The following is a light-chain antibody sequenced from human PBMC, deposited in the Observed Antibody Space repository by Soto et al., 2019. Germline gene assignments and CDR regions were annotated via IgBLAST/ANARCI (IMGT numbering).Light chain of an antibody. V-gene: IGKV3-15*01. J-gene: IGKJ1*01. Sequence: IVMTQSPGTLSVSTGERATLSCRASQSVSSNLAWYQQKPGQAPRLLIYGASTRATGIPARFSGSGSGTEFTLTISSLQSEDFAVYYCQQYNNWPPWTFGQGTKVDIK. CDR3: QQYNNWPPWT. CDR1: QSVSSN. CDR2: GAS.